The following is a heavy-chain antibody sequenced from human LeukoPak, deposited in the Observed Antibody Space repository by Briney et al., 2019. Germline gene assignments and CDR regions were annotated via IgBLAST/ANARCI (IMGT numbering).Heavy chain of an antibody. V-gene: IGHV4-30-4*01. CDR1: GGSISSGDFY. CDR3: ARRRAERGFYFFDS. Sequence: SETLSLTCTVSGGSISSGDFYWSWIRQPPGKGLEWIGYIYYSGSTYYNPSLKSRVTISVGTSKNQFSLKLSSVTAADTAVYYCARRRAERGFYFFDSWGQGILVTVSS. CDR2: IYYSGST. J-gene: IGHJ4*02. D-gene: IGHD1-1*01.